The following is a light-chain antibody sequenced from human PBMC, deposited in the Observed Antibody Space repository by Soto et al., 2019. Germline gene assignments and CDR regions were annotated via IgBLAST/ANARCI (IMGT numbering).Light chain of an antibody. CDR1: SSDVGGHNH. Sequence: QSVLTQPASVSGSPGQSITISCTGTSSDVGGHNHVSWDQQHPGKVPKLMIYEVSNRPSGVSNRFSGSKSADSASLTISGLQPEAEANYYCTSYTSTRTWVFGGGTKGTVL. CDR3: TSYTSTRTWV. CDR2: EVS. J-gene: IGLJ3*02. V-gene: IGLV2-14*01.